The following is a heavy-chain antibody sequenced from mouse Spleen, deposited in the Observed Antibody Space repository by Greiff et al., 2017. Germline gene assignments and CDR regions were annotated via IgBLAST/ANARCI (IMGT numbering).Heavy chain of an antibody. CDR2: INPNNGGT. V-gene: IGHV1-26*01. J-gene: IGHJ2*01. CDR3: ASPLYYYFDY. D-gene: IGHD2-1*01. Sequence: EVQLQQSGPELVKPGASVKISCKASGYTFTDYYMNWVKQSHGKSLEWIGDINPNNGGTSYNQKFKGKATLTVDKSSSTAYMELRSLTSEDSAVYYCASPLYYYFDYWGQGTTLTVSS. CDR1: GYTFTDYY.